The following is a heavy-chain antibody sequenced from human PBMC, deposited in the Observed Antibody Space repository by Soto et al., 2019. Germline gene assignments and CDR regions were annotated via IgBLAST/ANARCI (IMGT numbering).Heavy chain of an antibody. V-gene: IGHV3-30-3*01. J-gene: IGHJ6*02. CDR1: GFTFSSYA. D-gene: IGHD4-4*01. CDR2: ISYDGSNK. CDR3: ARVPRDYSKTPVFSKRYYYGMDV. Sequence: GGSLRLSCAASGFTFSSYAMHWVRQAPGKGLEWVAVISYDGSNKYYADSVKGRFTISRDNSKNTLYLQMNSLRAEDTAVYYCARVPRDYSKTPVFSKRYYYGMDVWGQGTTVTVSS.